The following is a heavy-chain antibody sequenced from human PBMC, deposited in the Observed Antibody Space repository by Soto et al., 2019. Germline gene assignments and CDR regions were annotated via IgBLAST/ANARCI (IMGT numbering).Heavy chain of an antibody. CDR3: ARNMDYYYGPGSGNGHGF. V-gene: IGHV1-2*02. D-gene: IGHD3-10*01. CDR2: INPKFGDT. J-gene: IGHJ6*02. CDR1: GYTFTAYY. Sequence: QVQLVQSGAEVKEPGDSVSVSCEASGYTFTAYYIHWVRQAPGQGLEWMGWINPKFGDTTYAQDFQGRVSMTRDMSMSTVYMDLSRLTSDDTAIYYCARNMDYYYGPGSGNGHGFWGQGTTVTVFS.